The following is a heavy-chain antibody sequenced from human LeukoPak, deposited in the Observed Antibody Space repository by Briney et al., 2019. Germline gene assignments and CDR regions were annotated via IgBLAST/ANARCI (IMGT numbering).Heavy chain of an antibody. V-gene: IGHV4-30-4*08. Sequence: SQTLSLTCTVSGGSISCGDYYWSWIRQPPGKGLKWFGYIYYSGSTYYNPSLKSRVTISVDTSKNQFSLKLSSVTAADTAVYYCARQYSSGWYGGGLHFDYWGQGTLVTVSS. CDR2: IYYSGST. J-gene: IGHJ4*02. D-gene: IGHD6-19*01. CDR3: ARQYSSGWYGGGLHFDY. CDR1: GGSISCGDYY.